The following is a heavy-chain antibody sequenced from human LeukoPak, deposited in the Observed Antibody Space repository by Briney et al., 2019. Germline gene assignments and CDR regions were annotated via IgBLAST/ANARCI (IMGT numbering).Heavy chain of an antibody. CDR2: ISSSSSYI. J-gene: IGHJ4*02. V-gene: IGHV3-21*01. CDR3: ARDLWGFEEGFDY. Sequence: NAGGSLRLSCVASGFTFSSYSMNWVRQAPGKGLEWVSSISSSSSYIYYADSVKGRFTISRDNAKNSLYLQMNSLRAEDTAVYYCARDLWGFEEGFDYWGQGTLVTVSS. D-gene: IGHD2/OR15-2a*01. CDR1: GFTFSSYS.